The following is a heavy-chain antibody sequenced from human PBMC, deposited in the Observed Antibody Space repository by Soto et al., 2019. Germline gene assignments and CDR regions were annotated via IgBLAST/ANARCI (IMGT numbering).Heavy chain of an antibody. CDR3: ARVVAATSHYFDY. CDR2: IYYSGST. J-gene: IGHJ4*02. Sequence: LSLSCTVSGGSISTYDWSWIRQSPGKGLEWIGCIYYSGSTNYNPSLKSRVTISVDTSKNQFSLKLSSVTAADTAVYYCARVVAATSHYFDYWGQGXLVTVYS. D-gene: IGHD2-15*01. CDR1: GGSISTYD. V-gene: IGHV4-59*13.